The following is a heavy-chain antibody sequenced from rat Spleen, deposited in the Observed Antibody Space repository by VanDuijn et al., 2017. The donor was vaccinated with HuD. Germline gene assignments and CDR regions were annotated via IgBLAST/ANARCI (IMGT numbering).Heavy chain of an antibody. CDR3: ARSDGYNYFDY. Sequence: VQLKESGPGLVQPSQTLSLTCTVSGFSLTSYTESWVRQPPGKGLEWIATISNGETTYYNSTLKSRLRISRDTSKSQVFLEMTSLQTEDTAMYFCARSDGYNYFDYWGQGVMVTVSS. CDR1: GFSLTSYT. D-gene: IGHD1-12*03. J-gene: IGHJ2*01. V-gene: IGHV2-6*01. CDR2: ISNGETT.